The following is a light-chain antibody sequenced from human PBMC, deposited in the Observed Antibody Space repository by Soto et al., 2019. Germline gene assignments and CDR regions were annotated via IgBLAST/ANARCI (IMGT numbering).Light chain of an antibody. Sequence: DIQLTQSPSFLSASVGDRVTITCRASQGISSYLAWYQQKPGKAPKLLIYAASTLQSGVPSRFSGSGSGKEFTLTISSLQPEDCATYYCQQLISYPLNFGGGTKVDIK. J-gene: IGKJ4*01. CDR3: QQLISYPLN. CDR2: AAS. CDR1: QGISSY. V-gene: IGKV1-9*01.